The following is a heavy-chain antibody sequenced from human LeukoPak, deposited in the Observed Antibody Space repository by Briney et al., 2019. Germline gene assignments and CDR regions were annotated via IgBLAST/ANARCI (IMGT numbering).Heavy chain of an antibody. D-gene: IGHD2-15*01. Sequence: ASVKVSCKASGYTFTSHYVHWVRQAPGQGLEWMGIINPSGGYTSYAKKFRARVTMTRDTSTSTVYMELSSLRSEDTAVYYCARDDCRGGSCYAGNLWGRGTLVTVSS. CDR3: ARDDCRGGSCYAGNL. CDR1: GYTFTSHY. J-gene: IGHJ2*01. CDR2: INPSGGYT. V-gene: IGHV1-46*01.